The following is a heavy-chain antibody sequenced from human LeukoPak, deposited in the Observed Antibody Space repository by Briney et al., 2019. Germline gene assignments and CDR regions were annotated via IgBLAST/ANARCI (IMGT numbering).Heavy chain of an antibody. CDR2: IYPGDSDT. CDR1: GSIFTTYW. D-gene: IGHD2-2*01. CDR3: ARRQGCSSTSCPPDS. V-gene: IGHV5-51*01. Sequence: GESLKISCRGSGSIFTTYWIGWVRQLPGKGLEWMGIIYPGDSDTRCSPSFQGQVTMSADKSINTAYLQWSSLKASDTAMYYCARRQGCSSTSCPPDSWGQGTLVTVSS. J-gene: IGHJ4*02.